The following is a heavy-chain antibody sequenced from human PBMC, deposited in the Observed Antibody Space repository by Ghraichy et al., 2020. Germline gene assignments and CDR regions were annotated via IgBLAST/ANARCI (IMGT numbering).Heavy chain of an antibody. J-gene: IGHJ4*02. CDR3: ARGALSGDPRSYYFDY. V-gene: IGHV3-48*01. D-gene: IGHD4-17*01. Sequence: GGSLRLSCAASGFTFSSYSMNWVRQAPGKGLEWVSYISSSSSTIYYADSVKGRFTISRDNAKNSLYLQMNSLRAEDTAVYYCARGALSGDPRSYYFDYWGQGTLVTVSS. CDR1: GFTFSSYS. CDR2: ISSSSSTI.